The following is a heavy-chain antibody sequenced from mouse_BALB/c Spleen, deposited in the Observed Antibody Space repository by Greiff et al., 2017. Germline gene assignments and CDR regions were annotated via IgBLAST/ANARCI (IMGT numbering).Heavy chain of an antibody. CDR2: ISSGGSYT. CDR3: ARVYDGYLYFDY. CDR1: GFTFSSYA. D-gene: IGHD2-3*01. V-gene: IGHV5-9-4*01. J-gene: IGHJ2*01. Sequence: EVQVVESGGGLVKPGGSLKLSCAASGFTFSSYAMSWVRQSPEKRLEWVAEISSGGSYTYYPDTVTGRFTISRDNAKNTLYLEMSSLRSEDTAMYYCARVYDGYLYFDYWGQGTTLTVSS.